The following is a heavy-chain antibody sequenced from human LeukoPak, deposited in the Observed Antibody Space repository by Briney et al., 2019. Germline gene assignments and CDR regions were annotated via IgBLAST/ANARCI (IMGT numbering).Heavy chain of an antibody. CDR2: ISYDGSNK. CDR3: ACITIVRGVTNSEG. D-gene: IGHD3-10*01. J-gene: IGHJ4*02. CDR1: GFTFSSYG. Sequence: PGGSLRLSCAASGFTFSSYGMHWVRQAPGKGLEWVAVISYDGSNKYYADSVKGRFTISRDNSKNTLYLQMNSLRAEGTAVYYCACITIVRGVTNSEGWGQGTLVTVSS. V-gene: IGHV3-30*03.